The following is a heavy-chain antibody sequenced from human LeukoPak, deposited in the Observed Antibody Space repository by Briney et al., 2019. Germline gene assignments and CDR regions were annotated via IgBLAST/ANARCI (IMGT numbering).Heavy chain of an antibody. CDR2: ISGSSNYI. CDR1: GFTFSSYA. V-gene: IGHV3-21*01. D-gene: IGHD3-10*01. Sequence: GGSLRLSCAASGFTFSSYALNWVRQAPGKGLEWVSSISGSSNYIYYADSLKGRFTISRDNAKNSLYLQMNSLRAEDTAVYYCARTYGSGGSYGMDVWGQGTTVTVSS. J-gene: IGHJ6*02. CDR3: ARTYGSGGSYGMDV.